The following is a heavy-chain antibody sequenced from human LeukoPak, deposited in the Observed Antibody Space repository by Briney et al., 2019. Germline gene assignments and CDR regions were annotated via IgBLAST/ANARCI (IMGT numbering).Heavy chain of an antibody. J-gene: IGHJ4*02. CDR3: ARHRAAAGTKRLDY. V-gene: IGHV4-39*01. Sequence: SETLSLTCTVSGGSISSSSYYWGWIRQPPGKGLEWIGSIYYSGSIYYNPSLKSRVTISVDTSKNQFSLKLSSVTAADTAVYYCARHRAAAGTKRLDYWGQGTLVTVSS. CDR1: GGSISSSSYY. D-gene: IGHD6-13*01. CDR2: IYYSGSI.